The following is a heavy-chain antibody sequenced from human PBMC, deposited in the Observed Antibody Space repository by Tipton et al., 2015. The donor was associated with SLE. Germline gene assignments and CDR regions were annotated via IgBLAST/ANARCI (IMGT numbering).Heavy chain of an antibody. D-gene: IGHD3-22*01. CDR1: GGSISSGGYY. J-gene: IGHJ6*03. CDR2: IYYSGNT. Sequence: TLSLTCTVSGGSISSGGYYWSWIRQHPGKGLEWIGYIYYSGNTYYNPSLKSRVTILVDTSKNQFSLNLSSVTAADTAVYYCARGGGSGYYYYYMDVWGKGITVTVSS. CDR3: ARGGGSGYYYYYMDV. V-gene: IGHV4-31*03.